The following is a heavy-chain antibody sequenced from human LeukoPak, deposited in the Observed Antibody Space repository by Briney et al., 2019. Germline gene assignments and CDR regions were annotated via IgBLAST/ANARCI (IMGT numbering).Heavy chain of an antibody. J-gene: IGHJ5*02. V-gene: IGHV1-2*04. CDR1: GYTFTNYY. D-gene: IGHD2-15*01. Sequence: AASVKVSCKASGYTFTNYYMHWVRQAPGQGLEWMGWINPNSGDTKYTQKFQGWVTMTRDTSISTAYMELSRLTSDDTAVYYCARDYCSGGSCYGNWFDPWGQGTLVTVSS. CDR2: INPNSGDT. CDR3: ARDYCSGGSCYGNWFDP.